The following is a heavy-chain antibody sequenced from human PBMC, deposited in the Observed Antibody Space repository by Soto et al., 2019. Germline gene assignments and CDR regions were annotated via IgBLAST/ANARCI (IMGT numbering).Heavy chain of an antibody. J-gene: IGHJ5*02. V-gene: IGHV4-39*01. Sequence: QLHLQESGPGLVKPSETLSLTCTVSGGSISSTSYHWGWIRQPPGKGLEWIGNIHYTGSAYHNPSPKSRVTTSGDTSKNQVSLKLSSVTATDTAVYYCARTANWLDPWGQGTLVTVSS. CDR3: ARTANWLDP. CDR1: GGSISSTSYH. CDR2: IHYTGSA.